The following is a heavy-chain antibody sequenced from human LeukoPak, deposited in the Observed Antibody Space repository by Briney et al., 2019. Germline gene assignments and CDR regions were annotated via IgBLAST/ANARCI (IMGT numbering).Heavy chain of an antibody. V-gene: IGHV4-39*01. Sequence: PSETPSLTCTVSGGSISSSSYYWGWIRQPPGKGLEWIGSIYYSGSTYYNPSPKSRVTISVDTSKNQFSLKLSSVTAADTAVYYCASLRERSYYARGFDYWGQGTLVTVSS. CDR2: IYYSGST. CDR3: ASLRERSYYARGFDY. D-gene: IGHD4-11*01. J-gene: IGHJ4*02. CDR1: GGSISSSSYY.